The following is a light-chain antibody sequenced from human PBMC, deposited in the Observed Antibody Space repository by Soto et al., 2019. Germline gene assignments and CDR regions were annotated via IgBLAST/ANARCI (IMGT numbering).Light chain of an antibody. Sequence: DIPMTQSPSSLSASVGDRVTITCQASQGIRKYLNWYQQEPGKAPKLLIYGASNLEPGVPSRFIGGVSETDFPFTISSLRPEDIAADYCQQYGNVPYTFGPGTKLEIK. CDR2: GAS. J-gene: IGKJ2*01. V-gene: IGKV1-33*01. CDR3: QQYGNVPYT. CDR1: QGIRKY.